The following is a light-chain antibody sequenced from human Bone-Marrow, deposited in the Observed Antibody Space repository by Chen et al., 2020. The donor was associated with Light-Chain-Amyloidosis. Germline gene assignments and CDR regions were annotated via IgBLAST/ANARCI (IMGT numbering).Light chain of an antibody. V-gene: IGKV3-20*01. CDR2: GAS. J-gene: IGKJ4*01. Sequence: EIVLPQSPGTLSLSPGARATLSCRASQSVGSSYLAWYQQKPGQAPRLLIYGASNRATGIPDRFSGSGSGTDFTLTISRLEPEDFAVYYCQKYGRSLAFGGGAKVEIK. CDR3: QKYGRSLA. CDR1: QSVGSSY.